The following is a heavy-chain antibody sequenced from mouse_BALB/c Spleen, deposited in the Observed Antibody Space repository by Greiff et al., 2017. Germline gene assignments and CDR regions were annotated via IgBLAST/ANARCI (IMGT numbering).Heavy chain of an antibody. V-gene: IGHV5-6-3*01. CDR3: ARESGYGYHEGYAMDY. D-gene: IGHD2-2*01. Sequence: EVQVVESGGGLVQPGGSLKLSCAASGFTFSSYGMSWVRQTPDKRLELVATINSNGGSTYYPDSVKGRFTISRDNAKNTLYLQMSSLKSEDTAMYYCARESGYGYHEGYAMDYWGQGTSVTVSS. CDR2: INSNGGST. J-gene: IGHJ4*01. CDR1: GFTFSSYG.